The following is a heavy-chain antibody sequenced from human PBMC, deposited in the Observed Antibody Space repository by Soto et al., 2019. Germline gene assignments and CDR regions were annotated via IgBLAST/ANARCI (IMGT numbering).Heavy chain of an antibody. Sequence: ASVKVSCKASGGTFSSYAISWVRQAPGQGLEWMGGIIPIFGTANYAQKFQGRVTITADESTSTAYMELSSLRSEDTAVYYCASGPVVNLYFDLWGRGSLVTVSS. J-gene: IGHJ2*01. CDR1: GGTFSSYA. CDR2: IIPIFGTA. D-gene: IGHD2-2*01. V-gene: IGHV1-69*13. CDR3: ASGPVVNLYFDL.